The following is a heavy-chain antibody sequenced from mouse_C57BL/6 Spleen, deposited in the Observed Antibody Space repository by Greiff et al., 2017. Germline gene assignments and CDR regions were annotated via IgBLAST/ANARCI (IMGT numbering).Heavy chain of an antibody. CDR3: ARYDGSSSYFDY. Sequence: VKLQQPGAELVKPGASVKMSCKASGYTFTSYWITWVKQRPGQGLEWIGDIYPGSGSTNYNEKFKSKATLTVDTSSSTAYMQLSSLTSEDSAVYYCARYDGSSSYFDYWGQGTTLTVSS. CDR2: IYPGSGST. V-gene: IGHV1-55*01. CDR1: GYTFTSYW. D-gene: IGHD1-1*01. J-gene: IGHJ2*01.